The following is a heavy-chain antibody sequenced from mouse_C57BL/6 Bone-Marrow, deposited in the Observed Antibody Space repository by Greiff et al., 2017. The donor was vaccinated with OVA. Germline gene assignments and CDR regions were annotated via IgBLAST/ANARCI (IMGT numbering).Heavy chain of an antibody. CDR2: IYPGAGDT. Sequence: QVQLQQSGPELVKPGASVKISCKASGYAFSSSWMNWVKQRPGKGLEWIGRIYPGAGDTNYNGKFKGKATLTADKSSSTAYMQLSSLTSEDSAVYFCAGRAMDYWGQGTSVTVSS. V-gene: IGHV1-82*01. J-gene: IGHJ4*01. CDR1: GYAFSSSW. CDR3: AGRAMDY.